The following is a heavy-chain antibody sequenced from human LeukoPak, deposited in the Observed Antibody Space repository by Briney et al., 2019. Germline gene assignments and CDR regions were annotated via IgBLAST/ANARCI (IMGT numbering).Heavy chain of an antibody. CDR2: INADGSTT. Sequence: PGGSLRLSCAASGFTFGNSWVHWVRQAPGKGLVWVSLINADGSTTCYADSVKGRFTISRDNARNTLSLEMNSLTIEDTAVYYCIVVVEPPDSDGFDVWGQGTMITVSS. D-gene: IGHD1-14*01. V-gene: IGHV3-74*01. CDR3: IVVVEPPDSDGFDV. CDR1: GFTFGNSW. J-gene: IGHJ3*01.